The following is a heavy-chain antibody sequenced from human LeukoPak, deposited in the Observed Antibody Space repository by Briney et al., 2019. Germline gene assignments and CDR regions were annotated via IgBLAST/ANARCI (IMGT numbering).Heavy chain of an antibody. CDR1: GGSFSGYY. CDR2: INHSGST. V-gene: IGHV4-34*01. Sequence: SETLSLTCAVYGGSFSGYYWSWIRQPPGKGLEWIGEINHSGSTNYNPSLKSRVTIPVDTSKNQFSLKLSSVTAADTAVYYCARAIPYYYYMDVWGKGTTVTVSS. J-gene: IGHJ6*03. D-gene: IGHD2-21*01. CDR3: ARAIPYYYYMDV.